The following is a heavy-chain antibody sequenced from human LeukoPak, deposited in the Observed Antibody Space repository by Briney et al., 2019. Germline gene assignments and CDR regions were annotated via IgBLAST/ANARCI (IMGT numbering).Heavy chain of an antibody. CDR1: GYTFTGYY. V-gene: IGHV1-8*02. CDR2: MNPNSGNT. J-gene: IGHJ4*02. D-gene: IGHD5-12*01. Sequence: SVKVSCKASGYTFTGYYMHWVRQAPGQGLEWMGWMNPNSGNTGYAQKFQGRVTMTRNTSISTAYMELSSLRSEDTAVYYCARGLEVATIANYWGQGTLVTVSS. CDR3: ARGLEVATIANY.